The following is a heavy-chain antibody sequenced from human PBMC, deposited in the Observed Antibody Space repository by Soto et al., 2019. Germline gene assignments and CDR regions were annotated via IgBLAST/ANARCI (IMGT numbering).Heavy chain of an antibody. CDR2: IWYDGSNK. Sequence: QVQLVESGGGVVQPGRSLRLSCAASGFTFSSYGMHWVRQAPGKGLEWVAVIWYDGSNKYYADSVKGRFTISRDNSKNTLYLQMNSLRAEDTAVYCCARDRGLTMVRGVAFDPWGQGTLVTVSS. V-gene: IGHV3-33*01. J-gene: IGHJ5*02. CDR1: GFTFSSYG. D-gene: IGHD3-10*01. CDR3: ARDRGLTMVRGVAFDP.